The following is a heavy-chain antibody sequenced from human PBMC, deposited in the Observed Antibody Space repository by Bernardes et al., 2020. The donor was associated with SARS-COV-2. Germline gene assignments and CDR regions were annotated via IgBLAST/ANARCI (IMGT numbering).Heavy chain of an antibody. Sequence: ASVKVSCKASGYTFPGYFIHWVRQAPGQRFEWMGWINPNTGCTNYVQKFQGRVTMTRDTSITTAYMDLSRLGSDDPAYYYFARTRTKISTTGIPVDYWGQGTLVTVSS. CDR2: INPNTGCT. CDR3: ARTRTKISTTGIPVDY. CDR1: GYTFPGYF. V-gene: IGHV1-2*02. D-gene: IGHD2-21*02. J-gene: IGHJ4*02.